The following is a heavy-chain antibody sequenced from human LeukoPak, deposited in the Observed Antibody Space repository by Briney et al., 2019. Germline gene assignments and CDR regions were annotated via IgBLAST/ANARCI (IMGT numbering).Heavy chain of an antibody. Sequence: SQTLSLTCAISGDSVSSNSAAWNWIRQSPSRGLEWLGRTYYRSKWYNDYAVSVKSRITINPDTSKNQFSLQLNSVTPEDTAVYYCARSVYYGILTGYSQYYFDYWGQGTLVTVSS. D-gene: IGHD3-9*01. V-gene: IGHV6-1*01. CDR3: ARSVYYGILTGYSQYYFDY. CDR2: TYYRSKWYN. CDR1: GDSVSSNSAA. J-gene: IGHJ4*02.